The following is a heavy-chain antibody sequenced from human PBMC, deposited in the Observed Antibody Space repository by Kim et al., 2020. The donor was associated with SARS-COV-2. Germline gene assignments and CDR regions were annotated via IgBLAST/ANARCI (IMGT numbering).Heavy chain of an antibody. V-gene: IGHV4-34*01. D-gene: IGHD3-10*01. CDR3: ARGNYYGSGSYDY. Sequence: YNPSLKSRVTISVDTSKNQFSLKLSSVTAADTAVYYCARGNYYGSGSYDYWGQGTLVTVSS. J-gene: IGHJ4*02.